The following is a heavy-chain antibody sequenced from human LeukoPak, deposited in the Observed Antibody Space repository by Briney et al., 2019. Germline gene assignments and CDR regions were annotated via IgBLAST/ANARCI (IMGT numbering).Heavy chain of an antibody. D-gene: IGHD6-13*01. Sequence: GGSLRLSCPASGFTFSSYAMHWVRQAPGKGLEWVAVISYDGSNKYYADSVKGRFTISRDNSKNTLYLQMNSLRAEDTAVYYCAREPSSSYYYYYYYGMDVWGQGTTVTVSS. J-gene: IGHJ6*02. V-gene: IGHV3-30-3*01. CDR2: ISYDGSNK. CDR3: AREPSSSYYYYYYYGMDV. CDR1: GFTFSSYA.